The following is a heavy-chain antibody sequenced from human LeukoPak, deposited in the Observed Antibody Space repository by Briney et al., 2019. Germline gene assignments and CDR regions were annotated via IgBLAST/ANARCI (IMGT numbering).Heavy chain of an antibody. D-gene: IGHD5-18*01. CDR2: IYSGGST. J-gene: IGHJ4*02. CDR3: ARADWDTAMIDY. CDR1: GFTFNYAW. Sequence: GGSLRLSCAASGFTFNYAWMSWVRQAPGKGLEWVSVIYSGGSTYYADSVKGRFTISRDNAKNSLYLQMNSLRAEDTAVYYCARADWDTAMIDYWGQGTLVTVSS. V-gene: IGHV3-66*01.